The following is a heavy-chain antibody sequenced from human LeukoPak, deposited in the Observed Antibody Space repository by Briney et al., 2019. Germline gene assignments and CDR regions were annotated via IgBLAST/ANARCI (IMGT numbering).Heavy chain of an antibody. CDR1: GGSISSHY. CDR3: ARDRTAAGTFDY. V-gene: IGHV4-59*11. Sequence: SETLSLTCTVSGGSISSHYRSWIRQPPGKGLEWIGYIYYSGSTNYNPSLKSRVTISVDTSKNQFSLKLSSVTAADTAVYYCARDRTAAGTFDYWGQGTLVTVSS. D-gene: IGHD6-13*01. CDR2: IYYSGST. J-gene: IGHJ4*02.